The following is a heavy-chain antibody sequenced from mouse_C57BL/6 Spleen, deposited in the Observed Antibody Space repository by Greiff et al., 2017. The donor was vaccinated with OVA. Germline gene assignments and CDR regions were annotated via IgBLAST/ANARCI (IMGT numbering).Heavy chain of an antibody. CDR2: IDHANGNT. CDR3: ARTGDGYYEDSMDY. J-gene: IGHJ4*01. D-gene: IGHD2-3*01. V-gene: IGHV14-3*01. Sequence: EVQLQQSVAELVRPGASVKLSCTASGFTIKNTYMHWVKQRHEQGLEWIGRIDHANGNTKYAPKLPGTATITADTSSNTAYLQLSSRTSEDTAIYYCARTGDGYYEDSMDYWGQGTSVTVSS. CDR1: GFTIKNTY.